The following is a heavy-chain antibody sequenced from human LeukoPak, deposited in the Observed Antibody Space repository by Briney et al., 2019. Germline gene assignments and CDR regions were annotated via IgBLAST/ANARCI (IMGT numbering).Heavy chain of an antibody. V-gene: IGHV4-34*01. J-gene: IGHJ4*02. CDR3: ARGDSSLGGFDY. CDR2: INHSGST. D-gene: IGHD3-10*01. Sequence: LETLSLTCAVYGGSFSGYYWSWIRQPPGKGLEWIGEINHSGSTNYNPSLKSRVTISVDTSKNQFSLKLSSVTAADTAVYYCARGDSSLGGFDYWGQGTLVTVSS. CDR1: GGSFSGYY.